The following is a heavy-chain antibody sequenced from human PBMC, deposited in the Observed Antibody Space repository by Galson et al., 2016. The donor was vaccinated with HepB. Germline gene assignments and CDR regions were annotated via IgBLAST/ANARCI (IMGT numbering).Heavy chain of an antibody. CDR2: IYWDDTQ. J-gene: IGHJ4*02. D-gene: IGHD1-1*01. CDR1: GFSITSSAVA. Sequence: PALVKPTQTLSLTCTLSGFSITSSAVAVGWIRQPPGKALEWLALIYWDDTQRYSPSLRSRLTISKDTSKNQVALTMTNMDPVDTATYYCAHAHWRDLSLFDYWGQGIPVTVSS. CDR3: AHAHWRDLSLFDY. V-gene: IGHV2-5*02.